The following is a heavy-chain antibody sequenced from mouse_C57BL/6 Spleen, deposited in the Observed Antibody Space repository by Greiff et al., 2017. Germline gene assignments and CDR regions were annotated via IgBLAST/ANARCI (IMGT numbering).Heavy chain of an antibody. J-gene: IGHJ2*01. CDR2: IYPRDGST. V-gene: IGHV1-85*01. CDR3: ARAYYDYDGYFDY. D-gene: IGHD2-4*01. Sequence: VHLVESGPELVKPGASVKLSCKASGYTFTSYDINWVKQRPGQGLEWIGWIYPRDGSTKYNEKFKGKATLTVDTSSSTAYMELHSLTSEDSAVYFCARAYYDYDGYFDYWGQGTTLTVSS. CDR1: GYTFTSYD.